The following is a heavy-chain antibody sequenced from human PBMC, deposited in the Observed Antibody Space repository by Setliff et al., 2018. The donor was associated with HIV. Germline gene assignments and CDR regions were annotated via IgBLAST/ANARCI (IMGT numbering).Heavy chain of an antibody. Sequence: ASVKVSCKASGYTFTGYFMHWVRQAPGQGLEWMGRINPNSGGTDYAQKFQGRATMTRDTSISTAYMELSSLRAEDTAVYYCAKDIVVVIGPPFQHWGQGTLVTVSS. CDR1: GYTFTGYF. CDR2: INPNSGGT. CDR3: AKDIVVVIGPPFQH. V-gene: IGHV1-2*06. D-gene: IGHD3-22*01. J-gene: IGHJ1*01.